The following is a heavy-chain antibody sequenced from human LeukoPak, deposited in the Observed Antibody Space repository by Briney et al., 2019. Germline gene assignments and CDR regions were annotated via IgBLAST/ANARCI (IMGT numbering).Heavy chain of an antibody. J-gene: IGHJ4*02. Sequence: SGGSLRLSCAASGFTFSNYAMPWVRQAPGKGLEWVAVIGYDGKYKRYADSVKGRFSISRDRSKTTVDLEMSSLRTDDTAVYYCARGSGWFFDTWGQGTLVTVSS. CDR2: IGYDGKYK. V-gene: IGHV3-30*04. CDR1: GFTFSNYA. CDR3: ARGSGWFFDT. D-gene: IGHD6-19*01.